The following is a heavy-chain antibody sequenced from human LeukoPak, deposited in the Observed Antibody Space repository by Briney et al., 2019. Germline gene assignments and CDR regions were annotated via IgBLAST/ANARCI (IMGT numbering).Heavy chain of an antibody. Sequence: GGSLRLSCAASGFTFSSYWMSWVRQAPGKGLEWVANIKEDGSEKYYVDSLKGRFTISRDNAKNSLYLQRNSLRGEDTAVYYCVRDDSRYSGSPDFRGQGTLVTVSS. V-gene: IGHV3-7*01. CDR1: GFTFSSYW. J-gene: IGHJ4*02. CDR3: VRDDSRYSGSPDF. D-gene: IGHD1-26*01. CDR2: IKEDGSEK.